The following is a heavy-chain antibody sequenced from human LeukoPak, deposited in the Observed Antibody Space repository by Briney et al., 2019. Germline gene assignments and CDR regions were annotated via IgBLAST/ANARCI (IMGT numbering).Heavy chain of an antibody. Sequence: GESLKISCKGSGYYFNGYWIGWGRQMPGKGLEWMGIIYPGDSATTYSPSFQGQVTISADKSISTAYLQWSSLKASDTALYYCARIRGVGGGALDIWGQGTMVTVSS. CDR2: IYPGDSAT. V-gene: IGHV5-51*01. CDR1: GYYFNGYW. CDR3: ARIRGVGGGALDI. D-gene: IGHD3-10*01. J-gene: IGHJ3*02.